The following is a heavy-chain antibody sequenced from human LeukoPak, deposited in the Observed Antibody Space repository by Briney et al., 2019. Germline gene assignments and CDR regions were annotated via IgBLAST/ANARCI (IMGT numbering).Heavy chain of an antibody. CDR3: ARSGSGYLRYYFDY. D-gene: IGHD5-12*01. CDR2: INPNSGGA. V-gene: IGHV1-2*02. CDR1: GYTFTGYY. J-gene: IGHJ4*02. Sequence: ASVKVSCKASGYTFTGYYLHWVRQAPGQGLEWMGWINPNSGGANYAQKFQGRVTMTRDTSISTAYMELSRLRSDDTAVYYCARSGSGYLRYYFDYWGQGTLVTVSS.